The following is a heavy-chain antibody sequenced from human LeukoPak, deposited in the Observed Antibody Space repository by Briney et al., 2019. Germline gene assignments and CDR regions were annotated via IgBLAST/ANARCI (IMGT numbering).Heavy chain of an antibody. Sequence: ASVKVSCKTSGYIFINDGISWVRQAPGQGLDWMGWISPKTGNKIYAQKFQARVTLTTDTSTSTAYMELRNLRSDDTATYYCARTPLGSKHAFDIWGQGTMVTVSS. J-gene: IGHJ3*02. CDR3: ARTPLGSKHAFDI. V-gene: IGHV1-18*01. D-gene: IGHD7-27*01. CDR1: GYIFINDG. CDR2: ISPKTGNK.